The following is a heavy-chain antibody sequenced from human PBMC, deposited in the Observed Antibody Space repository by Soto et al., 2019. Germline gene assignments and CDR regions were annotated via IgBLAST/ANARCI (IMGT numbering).Heavy chain of an antibody. Sequence: QLQLQESGPGLVKPSETLSLTCTVSGGSISSSSYYWGWIRQPPGKGLEWIGSIYYSGSTYYNPSLKSRVTISVDTSKNQFSLKLSSVTAADTAVYYCARPPYYYDSSGKEPPWYFDLWGRGTLVTVSS. CDR3: ARPPYYYDSSGKEPPWYFDL. CDR1: GGSISSSSYY. J-gene: IGHJ2*01. D-gene: IGHD3-22*01. V-gene: IGHV4-39*01. CDR2: IYYSGST.